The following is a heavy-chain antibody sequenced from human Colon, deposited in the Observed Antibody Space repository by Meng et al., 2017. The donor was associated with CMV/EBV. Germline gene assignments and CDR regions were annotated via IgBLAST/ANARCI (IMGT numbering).Heavy chain of an antibody. J-gene: IGHJ4*02. CDR2: VDPGGGA. D-gene: IGHD1-26*01. CDR3: ARELGGTYYFDF. V-gene: IGHV1-46*01. Sequence: QLQLVQSGAEVKKPGASVRVSCKASGYTLSGYHTHWVRQAPGQGLEWMGRVDPGGGAKYTQKFQGRVTMTRDTSTSTVHMELNSLTFADTAVYYCARELGGTYYFDFWGQGTLVTVSS. CDR1: GYTLSGYH.